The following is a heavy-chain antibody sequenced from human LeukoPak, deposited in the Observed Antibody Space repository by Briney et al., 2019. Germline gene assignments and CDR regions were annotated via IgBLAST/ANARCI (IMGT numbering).Heavy chain of an antibody. CDR3: SRENGAFSPFGY. J-gene: IGHJ4*02. D-gene: IGHD2-8*01. CDR1: GGSINNHY. V-gene: IGHV4-4*07. CDR2: IFSSGST. Sequence: PSETLSLTCTVSGGSINNHYWSWIRQPAGKGLEWIGRIFSSGSTNYNPSLKSRVTMSVDTSKNQFSLKLNSVTAADTAVYYCSRENGAFSPFGYWGQGTLVTVLS.